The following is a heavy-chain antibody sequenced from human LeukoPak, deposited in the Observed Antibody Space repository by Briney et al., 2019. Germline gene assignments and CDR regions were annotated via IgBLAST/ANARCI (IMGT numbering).Heavy chain of an antibody. D-gene: IGHD3-22*01. V-gene: IGHV3-7*01. CDR3: AKSYYDSSGYYFDAFDI. J-gene: IGHJ3*02. CDR2: IKQDGSEK. Sequence: GGSLRLSCAASGFTFSSYWMSWVRQAPGKGLEWVANIKQDGSEKYYADSVKGRFTISRDNSKNTLYLQMNSLRAEDTAVYYCAKSYYDSSGYYFDAFDIWGQGTMVTVSS. CDR1: GFTFSSYW.